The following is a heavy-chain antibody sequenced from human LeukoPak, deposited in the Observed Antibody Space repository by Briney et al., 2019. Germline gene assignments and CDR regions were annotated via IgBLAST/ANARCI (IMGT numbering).Heavy chain of an antibody. J-gene: IGHJ4*02. V-gene: IGHV3-23*01. D-gene: IGHD6-19*01. CDR1: GFTFSSYA. CDR3: ASFMPGIAVAMGDYFDH. Sequence: GGSLRLSCAASGFTFSSYAMSWVRQAPGKGLEWVSAISGSGGSTYYADSVKGRFTISRDNSKNTLYLQMNSLRAEDTAVYYCASFMPGIAVAMGDYFDHWGQGTLVTVSS. CDR2: ISGSGGST.